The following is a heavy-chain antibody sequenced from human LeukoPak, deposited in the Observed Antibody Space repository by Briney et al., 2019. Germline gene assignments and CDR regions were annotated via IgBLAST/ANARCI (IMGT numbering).Heavy chain of an antibody. CDR2: ISYDGSNK. CDR3: AKDLRGYSYGDLIDY. V-gene: IGHV3-30*18. Sequence: GRSLILSCAASGFTFSSYGMHWVRQAPGKGLEWVAVISYDGSNKYYADSVKGRFTISRDNSKNTLYLQMNSLRAEDTAVYYCAKDLRGYSYGDLIDYWGQGTLVTVSS. J-gene: IGHJ4*02. D-gene: IGHD5-18*01. CDR1: GFTFSSYG.